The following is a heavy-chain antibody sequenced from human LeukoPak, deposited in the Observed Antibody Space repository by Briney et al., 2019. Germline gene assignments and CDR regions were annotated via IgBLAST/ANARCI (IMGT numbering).Heavy chain of an antibody. Sequence: PGGSLRLSCAASGFTFSNYGMHWVRQAPGKGLEWVAVISYDGSNKYYAESVKGRFTISRDNSKNTLYLQMNSLRVKDTAVYYCASDCRDILTQAYYYGMDVWGQGTTVTVSS. CDR2: ISYDGSNK. D-gene: IGHD3-9*01. CDR1: GFTFSNYG. V-gene: IGHV3-30*03. CDR3: ASDCRDILTQAYYYGMDV. J-gene: IGHJ6*02.